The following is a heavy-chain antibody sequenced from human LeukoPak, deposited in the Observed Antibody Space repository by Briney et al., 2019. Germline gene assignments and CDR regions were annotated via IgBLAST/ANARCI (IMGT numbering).Heavy chain of an antibody. CDR1: GFTTNY. V-gene: IGHV3-66*02. CDR2: IYSGDST. J-gene: IGHJ4*02. Sequence: GGSLRLSCAVSGFTTNYMSWVRLAPGKGLEWVSVIYSGDSTDNADSVKGRFTSSTAISKNTLYLQMNSLRPEDTAVYHCARDLWDATGYWGQGALVTVSS. CDR3: ARDLWDATGY. D-gene: IGHD3-3*01.